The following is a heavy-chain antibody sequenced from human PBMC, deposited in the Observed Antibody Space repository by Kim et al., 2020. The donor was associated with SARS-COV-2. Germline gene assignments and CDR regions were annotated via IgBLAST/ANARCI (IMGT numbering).Heavy chain of an antibody. CDR1: GYTFTSYG. CDR2: ISVYNGNR. V-gene: IGHV1-18*04. D-gene: IGHD3-22*01. J-gene: IGHJ4*02. CDR3: ARDLISYYYDSSGSPVFNY. Sequence: ASVKVSCKASGYTFTSYGISWVRQAPGQGLEWMGWISVYNGNRNYAQKLQGRVTMTTDTSTSTAYMELRSLRSDDTAVYYCARDLISYYYDSSGSPVFNYWGQGTLVTVSS.